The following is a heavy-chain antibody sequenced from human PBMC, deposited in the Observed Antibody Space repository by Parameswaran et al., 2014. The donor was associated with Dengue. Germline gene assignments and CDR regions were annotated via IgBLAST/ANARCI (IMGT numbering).Heavy chain of an antibody. CDR3: ASTTVVTRGIDY. Sequence: WIRQPPGKGLEWIGSIYYSGSTYYNPSLKSRVTISVDTSKNQFSLKLSSVTAADTAVYYCASTTVVTRGIDYWGQGTLVTVSS. J-gene: IGHJ4*02. D-gene: IGHD4-23*01. CDR2: IYYSGST. V-gene: IGHV4-39*01.